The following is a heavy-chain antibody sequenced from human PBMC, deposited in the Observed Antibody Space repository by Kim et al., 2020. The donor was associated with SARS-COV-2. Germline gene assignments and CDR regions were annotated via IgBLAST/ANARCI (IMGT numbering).Heavy chain of an antibody. V-gene: IGHV4-59*08. CDR2: IYYSGST. Sequence: SETLSLTCTVSGGSISSYYWSWIRQPPGKGLEWIGYIYYSGSTNSNPSLKSRVTISVDTSKNQFSLKLSSVTAARTAVYFCASDHSSGWSDAFDIWGQGTMVTVSS. D-gene: IGHD6-19*01. CDR3: ASDHSSGWSDAFDI. CDR1: GGSISSYY. J-gene: IGHJ3*02.